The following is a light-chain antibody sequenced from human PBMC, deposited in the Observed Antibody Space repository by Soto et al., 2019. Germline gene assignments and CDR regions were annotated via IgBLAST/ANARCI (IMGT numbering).Light chain of an antibody. CDR2: DAS. Sequence: ESVLTQSPGLLSLSPGEGATLSCRASQSVVTYLAWYKQQPGQPPSLLIYDASNRAPGVPARFSGSGSGTDFTLTISSLEPEDFAVYYCQQRAAWPHTFGGGTKVEI. V-gene: IGKV3-11*01. CDR3: QQRAAWPHT. CDR1: QSVVTY. J-gene: IGKJ4*01.